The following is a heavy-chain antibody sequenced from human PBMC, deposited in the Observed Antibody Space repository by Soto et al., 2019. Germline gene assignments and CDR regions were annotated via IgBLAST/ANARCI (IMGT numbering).Heavy chain of an antibody. CDR1: GYSFATSG. D-gene: IGHD3-22*01. Sequence: QVKLVQSGTEVKKPGASMKVSCKASGYSFATSGISWVREAPGQGLEWMGWISAYNGNTNYDQKLQDRITMTTDSSTSTAYLELRSLRSDDTAVYYCARAGPYYDSSGYANWGQGTLVTVSS. J-gene: IGHJ4*02. CDR3: ARAGPYYDSSGYAN. V-gene: IGHV1-18*01. CDR2: ISAYNGNT.